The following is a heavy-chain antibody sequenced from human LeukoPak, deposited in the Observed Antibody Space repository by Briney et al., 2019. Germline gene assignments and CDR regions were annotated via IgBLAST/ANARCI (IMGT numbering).Heavy chain of an antibody. CDR3: ARVLTLNYYYYMDV. CDR1: GYTFTSYG. J-gene: IGHJ6*03. Sequence: ASVTVSCTASGYTFTSYGISWVRQAPGQGLEWMGWISAYNGNTNYAQKLQGRVTMTTDTSTSTAYMELRSLRSDDAAVYYCARVLTLNYYYYMDVWGKGTTVTISS. CDR2: ISAYNGNT. D-gene: IGHD2-8*02. V-gene: IGHV1-18*01.